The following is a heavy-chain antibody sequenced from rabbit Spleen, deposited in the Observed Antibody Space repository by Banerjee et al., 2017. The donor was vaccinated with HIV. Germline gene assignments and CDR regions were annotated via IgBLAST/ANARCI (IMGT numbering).Heavy chain of an antibody. D-gene: IGHD6-1*01. J-gene: IGHJ4*01. CDR2: IYGGSLVTT. CDR3: ASDIHGYGVFDL. CDR1: GVSFSGSSY. V-gene: IGHV1S40*01. Sequence: QSLEESGGDLVKPGASLTLTCIASGVSFSGSSYMCWVRQAPGKGLQWIACIYGGSLVTTYYATWAKGRFTISKTSSTTVTLQMTSLTAADTATYFCASDIHGYGVFDLWGPGTLVTVS.